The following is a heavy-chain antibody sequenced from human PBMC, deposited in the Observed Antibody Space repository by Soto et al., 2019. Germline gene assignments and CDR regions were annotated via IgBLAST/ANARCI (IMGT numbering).Heavy chain of an antibody. Sequence: ASVKVSCKASGYTFTGYYMHWVRQAPGQGLEWMGWINPNSGGTNYAQKFQGWVTMTRDTSISTAYMELSRLRSDDTAVYYCAREGRIAVAGSDFDYWGQVTLVTVSS. J-gene: IGHJ4*02. CDR1: GYTFTGYY. V-gene: IGHV1-2*04. D-gene: IGHD6-19*01. CDR3: AREGRIAVAGSDFDY. CDR2: INPNSGGT.